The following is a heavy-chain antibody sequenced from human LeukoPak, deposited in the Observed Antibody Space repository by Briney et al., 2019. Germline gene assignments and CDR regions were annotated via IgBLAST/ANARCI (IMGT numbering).Heavy chain of an antibody. CDR2: ISSSSTYI. D-gene: IGHD2-2*01. J-gene: IGHJ6*02. CDR1: GFTSTTYS. Sequence: AGGSLRLSCSASGFTSTTYSMNWVRQAPGKGLEWVSSISSSSTYIYYADSVRGRFTISRDNAKNSLYLQMNSLRAEDTAAYYCARSVVVPAAMFYYYYGVDVWGQGTTVTVSS. V-gene: IGHV3-21*01. CDR3: ARSVVVPAAMFYYYYGVDV.